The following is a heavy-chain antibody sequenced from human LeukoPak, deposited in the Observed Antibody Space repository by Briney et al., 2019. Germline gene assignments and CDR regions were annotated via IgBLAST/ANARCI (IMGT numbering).Heavy chain of an antibody. CDR1: GGTFSSYA. D-gene: IGHD6-6*01. Sequence: EASVKVSCKASGGTFSSYAISWVRQAPGQGLEWMGRIIPILGIANYAQKCQGRVTITADKSTSTAYMEMSRLRSEDTAVYYCARGSASSSPFDYWGQGTLVTVSS. V-gene: IGHV1-69*04. J-gene: IGHJ4*02. CDR2: IIPILGIA. CDR3: ARGSASSSPFDY.